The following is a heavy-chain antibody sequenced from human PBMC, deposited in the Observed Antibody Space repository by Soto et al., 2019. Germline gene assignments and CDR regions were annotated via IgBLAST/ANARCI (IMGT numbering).Heavy chain of an antibody. V-gene: IGHV4-59*01. Sequence: PSETLSLTCTVSGGSITSYYWTWIRQPPGQGLEWIGYISDIGSTSYNPSLTSRVTMLVDTSKKQFSPKLSSVTEADSAVYFCAGSLPDSRGGGMDVWGQGATVTVSS. D-gene: IGHD3-10*01. CDR1: GGSITSYY. CDR2: ISDIGST. J-gene: IGHJ6*02. CDR3: AGSLPDSRGGGMDV.